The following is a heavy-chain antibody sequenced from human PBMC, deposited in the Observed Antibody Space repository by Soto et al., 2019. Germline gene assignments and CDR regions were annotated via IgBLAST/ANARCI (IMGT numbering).Heavy chain of an antibody. D-gene: IGHD2-15*01. J-gene: IGHJ6*02. CDR1: GFTFSSYG. V-gene: IGHV3-30*18. Sequence: QVQLVESGGGVVQPGRSLRLSCAASGFTFSSYGMHWVRQAPGKGLELVALISYDGGNKFYADSVKGRFNISRDNSKSQLYLQMNSLRAEDTAVYYCANGPLYSWTCMDVWGQGTTVTVSS. CDR3: ANGPLYSWTCMDV. CDR2: ISYDGGNK.